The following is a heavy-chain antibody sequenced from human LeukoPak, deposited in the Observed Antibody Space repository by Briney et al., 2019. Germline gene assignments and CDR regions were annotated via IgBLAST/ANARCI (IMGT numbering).Heavy chain of an antibody. V-gene: IGHV3-74*01. D-gene: IGHD3-16*01. CDR3: LAGYYYYYMDV. CDR2: INTHGSST. J-gene: IGHJ6*03. CDR1: GFAFSNYW. Sequence: GGPLRLSCAASGFAFSNYWLYWVRQAPGKGLEWVARINTHGSSTNYADSVKGRFTISRDNAKNTLYLQMTSLSAEDTAVYYALAGYYYYYMDVWGKGTTVTVSS.